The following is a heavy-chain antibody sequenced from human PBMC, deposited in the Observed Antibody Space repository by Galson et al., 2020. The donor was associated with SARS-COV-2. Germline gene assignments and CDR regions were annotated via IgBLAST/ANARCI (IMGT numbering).Heavy chain of an antibody. D-gene: IGHD3-3*01. CDR3: AIGNSPWVTIFGVLTGTCGMDV. J-gene: IGHJ6*02. V-gene: IGHV4-61*02. CDR1: GASISSGSYY. Sequence: LRLSCTVSGASISSGSYYWSWIRQPAGKGLEWIGRIYKSGNTNYNPSLWSQVTISVDTSKNQFSLKLTSVTAADTAVYYCAIGNSPWVTIFGVLTGTCGMDVWGQGTTVTVSS. CDR2: IYKSGNT.